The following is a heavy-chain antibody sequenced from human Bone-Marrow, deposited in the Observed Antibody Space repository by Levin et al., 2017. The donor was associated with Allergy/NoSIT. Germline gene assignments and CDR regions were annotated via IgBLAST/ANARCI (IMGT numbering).Heavy chain of an antibody. CDR2: ISYDGSNK. CDR3: AKDPSPVLGWPDY. D-gene: IGHD6-19*01. J-gene: IGHJ4*02. Sequence: GGSLRLSCAASGFTFSSYGMHWVRQAPGKGLEWVAVISYDGSNKYYADSVKGRFTISRDNSKNTLYLQMNSLRAEDTAVYYCAKDPSPVLGWPDYWGQGTLVTVSS. CDR1: GFTFSSYG. V-gene: IGHV3-30*18.